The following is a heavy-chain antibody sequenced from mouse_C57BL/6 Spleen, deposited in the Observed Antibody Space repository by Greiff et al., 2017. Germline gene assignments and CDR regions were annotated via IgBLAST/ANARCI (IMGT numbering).Heavy chain of an antibody. CDR2: INPNYGTT. V-gene: IGHV1-39*01. CDR1: GYSFTDYN. D-gene: IGHD1-1*01. CDR3: ARGYYGSSYDWYFDV. J-gene: IGHJ1*03. Sequence: EVKLQESGPELVKPGASVKISCKASGYSFTDYNMNWVKQSNGKSLEWIGVINPNYGTTSYNQKFKGKATLTVDQSSSTAYMQLNSLTSEDSAVYYCARGYYGSSYDWYFDVWGTGTTVTVSS.